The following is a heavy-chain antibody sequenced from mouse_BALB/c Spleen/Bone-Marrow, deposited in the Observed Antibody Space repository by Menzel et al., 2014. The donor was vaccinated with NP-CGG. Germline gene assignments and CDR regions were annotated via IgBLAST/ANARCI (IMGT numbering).Heavy chain of an antibody. CDR3: ARHGITRLLDY. CDR1: GFTFSSYA. D-gene: IGHD2-4*01. V-gene: IGHV5-9-3*01. Sequence: VQLQQSGGGLVKPGGSLKLSCAASGFTFSSYAMSWVRPTPEKRLEWVATISSGGSYTYYPDSVKGRFTISRDNAKNTLYLQMSSLRSEDTAMYYCARHGITRLLDYWGQGTTLTVSS. CDR2: ISSGGSYT. J-gene: IGHJ2*01.